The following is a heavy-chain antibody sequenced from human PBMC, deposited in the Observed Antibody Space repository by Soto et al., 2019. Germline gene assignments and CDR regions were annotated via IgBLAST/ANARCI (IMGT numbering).Heavy chain of an antibody. CDR2: LRSKANSYAT. V-gene: IGHV3-73*01. CDR1: GFTFSDSS. D-gene: IGHD2-2*01. CDR3: TRDDIVLLPPAADAFDI. Sequence: EVQLVESGGGLVQPGGSLILSCAASGFTFSDSSIHWVRQASGKGLEWLGRLRSKANSYATGYAASVRGRFTISRDDSKNTAYLQMNSLTPEDTAIYYCTRDDIVLLPPAADAFDIWGQGTTVIVSS. J-gene: IGHJ3*02.